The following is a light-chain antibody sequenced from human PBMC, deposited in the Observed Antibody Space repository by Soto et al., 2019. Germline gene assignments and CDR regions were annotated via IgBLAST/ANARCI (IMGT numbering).Light chain of an antibody. CDR3: GTWDNSLSTVV. J-gene: IGLJ3*02. Sequence: QSLLTQPPSMSAAPGQTVTISCSGGSSNIGNNYVSWYQQLPGTAPKLLIYDNDKRPSGIPDRFSGSKSGTSGTLDITGLQTGDEADYYCGTWDNSLSTVVFGGGTKLTVL. V-gene: IGLV1-51*01. CDR2: DND. CDR1: SSNIGNNY.